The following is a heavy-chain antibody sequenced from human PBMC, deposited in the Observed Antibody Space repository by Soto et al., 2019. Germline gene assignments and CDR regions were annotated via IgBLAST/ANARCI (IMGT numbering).Heavy chain of an antibody. V-gene: IGHV4-4*02. D-gene: IGHD1-26*01. CDR2: IYHGGTI. CDR3: ARDDQYSATWSFDY. Sequence: QVQLQESGPGLVQPSGTLSLTCAVSGASVNTSDWWNWVRQPPGKGLEGIGEIYHGGTIYYNPSLKSRVTISLDKSKNQVSLQLTSLTAADTAVYYCARDDQYSATWSFDYWGQGALVTVSS. J-gene: IGHJ4*02. CDR1: GASVNTSDW.